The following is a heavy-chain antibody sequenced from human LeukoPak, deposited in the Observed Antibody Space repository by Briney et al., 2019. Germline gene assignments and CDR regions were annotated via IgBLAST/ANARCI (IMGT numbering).Heavy chain of an antibody. Sequence: GGSLRLSCAASGFTFSSYAMHWVRQAPGKGLERVAVISYDGSNKYYADSVKGRFTISRDNSKNTLYLQMNSLRAEDTAVYYCARTPNYIDFVYWGQGTLVTVSA. CDR2: ISYDGSNK. J-gene: IGHJ4*02. V-gene: IGHV3-30-3*01. D-gene: IGHD4/OR15-4a*01. CDR1: GFTFSSYA. CDR3: ARTPNYIDFVY.